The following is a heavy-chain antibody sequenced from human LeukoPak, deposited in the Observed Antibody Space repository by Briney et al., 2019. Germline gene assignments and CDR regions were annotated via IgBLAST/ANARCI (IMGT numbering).Heavy chain of an antibody. Sequence: PGGSLRLSRAASGFTFSSYAMSWVRQAPGKGLEWVSAISGSGGSTYYAGSVKGRFTISRDNSKNTLYLQMNSLRAEDTAVYYCAKDRLWFGDFHFDYWGQGTLVTVSS. J-gene: IGHJ4*02. CDR1: GFTFSSYA. V-gene: IGHV3-23*01. CDR3: AKDRLWFGDFHFDY. D-gene: IGHD3-10*01. CDR2: ISGSGGST.